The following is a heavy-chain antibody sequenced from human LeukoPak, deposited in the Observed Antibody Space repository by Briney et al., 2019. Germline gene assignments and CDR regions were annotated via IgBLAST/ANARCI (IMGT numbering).Heavy chain of an antibody. CDR1: GFTFSTYW. D-gene: IGHD3-9*01. CDR2: ISTDGTST. Sequence: GGSLRLSCAASGFTFSTYWMHWVHQAPGKGLVWVSRISTDGTSTSYADSVKGRFTISRDNGNNTLYLQMNSLRAEDTAVYYCARTIGSKNAFDIWGQGTMVTVSS. CDR3: ARTIGSKNAFDI. J-gene: IGHJ3*02. V-gene: IGHV3-74*01.